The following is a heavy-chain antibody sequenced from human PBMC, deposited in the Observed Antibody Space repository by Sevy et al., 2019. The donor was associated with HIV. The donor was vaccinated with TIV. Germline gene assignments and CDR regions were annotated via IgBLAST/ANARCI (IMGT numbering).Heavy chain of an antibody. J-gene: IGHJ6*02. D-gene: IGHD3-9*01. CDR1: GFTFSSYS. Sequence: GGSLRLSCAASGFTFSSYSMNWVRQAPGKGLEWVSSISSSSSYIYYADSVKGRFTISRDNAKNSLSLQTNSLRAEDTAVYYCAREYYDILTGYQGGHYYGMDVWGQGTTVTVSS. CDR2: ISSSSSYI. V-gene: IGHV3-21*01. CDR3: AREYYDILTGYQGGHYYGMDV.